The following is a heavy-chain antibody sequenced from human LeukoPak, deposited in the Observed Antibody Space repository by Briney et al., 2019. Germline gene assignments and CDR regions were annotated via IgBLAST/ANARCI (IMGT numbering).Heavy chain of an antibody. CDR3: ARVSSSWPDRFDY. Sequence: SETLSLTCTVSGGSISSSSYYWGWIRQPPGKGLEWIGSIYYSGSTYYNPSLKSRVTISVDTSKNQFSLKLSSVTAADTAVYYCARVSSSWPDRFDYWGQGTLVTVSS. V-gene: IGHV4-39*07. D-gene: IGHD6-13*01. CDR1: GGSISSSSYY. J-gene: IGHJ4*02. CDR2: IYYSGST.